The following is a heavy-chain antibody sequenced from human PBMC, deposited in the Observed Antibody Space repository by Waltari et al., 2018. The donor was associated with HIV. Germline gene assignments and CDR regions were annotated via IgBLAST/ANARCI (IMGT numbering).Heavy chain of an antibody. Sequence: QVQLQESGPRLVKPSQTLSLTCTVPGCSIRSGSYYWTWIRQPAGKGLEWIGRIYTSGTTTYNPSLKSRVTISIDTSKNQFSLNLSSVTAADTAVYYCARDVGVQGWLNDIWNFDVWGRGTLVTVSS. CDR2: IYTSGTT. J-gene: IGHJ2*01. D-gene: IGHD5-18*01. CDR1: GCSIRSGSYY. CDR3: ARDVGVQGWLNDIWNFDV. V-gene: IGHV4-61*02.